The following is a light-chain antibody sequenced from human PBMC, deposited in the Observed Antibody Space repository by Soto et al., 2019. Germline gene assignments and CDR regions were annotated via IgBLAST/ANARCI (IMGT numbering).Light chain of an antibody. CDR2: AAS. V-gene: IGKV1-33*01. J-gene: IGKJ2*01. CDR3: QQYDHAPYT. Sequence: DIQMTQSPSSLSAAVGDRVTFTCQASQDIYKYLNWYQQKPGKAPKHLIYAASNLERGVPSRSSGSGYGTDYSLTVDSLQAEDPATYYCQQYDHAPYTFGQGTKLEIK. CDR1: QDIYKY.